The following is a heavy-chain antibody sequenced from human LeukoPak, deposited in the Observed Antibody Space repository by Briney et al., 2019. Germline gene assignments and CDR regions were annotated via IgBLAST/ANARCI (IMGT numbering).Heavy chain of an antibody. V-gene: IGHV3-48*03. J-gene: IGHJ2*01. CDR2: ISSSGSTI. CDR1: GFTFSCYE. Sequence: GGSLRHSCSACGFTFSCYEMLWLRPAPGKGRMGGSNISSSGSTIHSADHVTGRFTISRDNAKNSLYLQMNSLRAEDTALYYGAKGGLQARNWDFALWGRGTLVTVSS. CDR3: AKGGLQARNWDFAL. D-gene: IGHD5-18*01.